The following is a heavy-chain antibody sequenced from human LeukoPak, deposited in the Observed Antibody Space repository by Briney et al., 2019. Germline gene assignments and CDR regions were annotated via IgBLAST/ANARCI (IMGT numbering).Heavy chain of an antibody. CDR1: GYTFTSYG. CDR2: ISAYNGNT. V-gene: IGHV1-18*01. J-gene: IGHJ5*02. Sequence: ASVKVSCKASGYTFTSYGISWVRQAPGQGLEWMGWISAYNGNTNYAQKLQGRVTMTTDTSTSTAYMELRSLRSDDTAVYYCARNSNYDFWSGRNWFDPWGQGTLVTVSS. CDR3: ARNSNYDFWSGRNWFDP. D-gene: IGHD3-3*01.